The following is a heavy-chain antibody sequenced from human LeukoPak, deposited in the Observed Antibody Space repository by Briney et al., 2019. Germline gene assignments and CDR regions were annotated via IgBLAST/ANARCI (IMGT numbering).Heavy chain of an antibody. V-gene: IGHV3-30*04. Sequence: GGSLRLSCAASGFTFSSYAMHWVRQAPGKGLEWVAVISYDGSNKYYADSVKGRFTISRDNSKNTLYLQMNSLRAEDTAVYYCASLIAIFDAFDIWGQGTMVTVSS. CDR2: ISYDGSNK. J-gene: IGHJ3*02. D-gene: IGHD3-9*01. CDR1: GFTFSSYA. CDR3: ASLIAIFDAFDI.